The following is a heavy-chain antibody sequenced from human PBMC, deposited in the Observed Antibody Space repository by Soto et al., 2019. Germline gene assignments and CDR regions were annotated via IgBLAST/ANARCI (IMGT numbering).Heavy chain of an antibody. CDR1: GFTFNNYA. CDR3: AKGRGGSGSLTPRVDF. J-gene: IGHJ4*02. Sequence: EVQLLESGGGLVQPGGSLRLSCGASGFTFNNYAMTWVRQAPGKGLEWVSAISGGGDTTSYADSVKGRFTVSRDGSKNTLYLQTSSLRAEDTALYYCAKGRGGSGSLTPRVDFWGQGTLVTVSS. CDR2: ISGGGDTT. D-gene: IGHD3-10*01. V-gene: IGHV3-23*01.